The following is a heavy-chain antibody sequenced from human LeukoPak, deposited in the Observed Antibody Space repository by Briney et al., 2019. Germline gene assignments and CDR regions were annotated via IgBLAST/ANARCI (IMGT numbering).Heavy chain of an antibody. D-gene: IGHD3-10*01. CDR2: VYHSGST. Sequence: SETLSLTCTVSGGSISSGDYYWNWIRQPAAAGKGLEWIGEVYHSGSTNYNPSLKSRVTISVDTSKNQFSLSLSSVTAADTAVYYCARRSIRGVIRYWGQGTLVTVSS. V-gene: IGHV4-61*10. CDR1: GGSISSGDYY. CDR3: ARRSIRGVIRY. J-gene: IGHJ4*02.